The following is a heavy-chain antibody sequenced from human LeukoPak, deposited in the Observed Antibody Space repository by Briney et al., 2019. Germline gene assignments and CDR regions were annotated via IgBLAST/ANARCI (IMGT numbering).Heavy chain of an antibody. CDR2: MNPNSGNT. D-gene: IGHD6-19*01. V-gene: IGHV1-8*01. CDR3: TRGSSGRRDN. CDR1: VYTFTSCD. Sequence: ASVTASFKSSVYTFTSCDINWVRQAAGQGLEGMGWMNPNSGNTGYGQSFQGRITMTRDISIGTAYMELSNLTSEDTAIYYCTRGSSGRRDNWGQGTLVTVSA. J-gene: IGHJ4*02.